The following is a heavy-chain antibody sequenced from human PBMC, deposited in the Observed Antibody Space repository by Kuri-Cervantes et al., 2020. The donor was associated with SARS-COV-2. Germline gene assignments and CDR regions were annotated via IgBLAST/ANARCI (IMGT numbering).Heavy chain of an antibody. Sequence: SVKVSCKASGGTFSSYAISWVRQAPGQGLEWMGGIIPIFGTANYAQKFQGRVTITTDESTSTAYMELSSLRSEDTAGYYCATSPNWRQGGGRDAFDIWGQGTMVTVSS. J-gene: IGHJ3*02. V-gene: IGHV1-69*05. CDR1: GGTFSSYA. D-gene: IGHD1-20*01. CDR2: IIPIFGTA. CDR3: ATSPNWRQGGGRDAFDI.